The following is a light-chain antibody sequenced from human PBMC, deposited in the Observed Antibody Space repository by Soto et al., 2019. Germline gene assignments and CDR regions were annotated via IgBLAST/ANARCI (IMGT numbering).Light chain of an antibody. V-gene: IGKV3-20*01. CDR2: GAS. Sequence: EIVLTQSPGTLSLSPGERATLSCRASLSVTSSYLAWYQQKPGQAPRLLIHGASSRATGIPDRFSGSGSGTDFTLTITRLEPEDFAVYYCQQYGNSPTTFGPGTKVELK. J-gene: IGKJ3*01. CDR3: QQYGNSPTT. CDR1: LSVTSSY.